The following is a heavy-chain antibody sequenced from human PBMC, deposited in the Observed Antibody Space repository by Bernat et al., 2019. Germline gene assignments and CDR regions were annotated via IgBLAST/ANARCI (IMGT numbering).Heavy chain of an antibody. CDR1: GYTFTSYA. Sequence: QVQLVQSGAEVKKPGASVKVSCKASGYTFTSYAMHWVRQAPGQRLEGMGWINAGNGNTKYSQKFQGRVTITRDTSASTAYMELSSLRSEDTAVYYCARALSVAGNYYYYYMDVWGKGTTVTVSS. CDR2: INAGNGNT. CDR3: ARALSVAGNYYYYYMDV. V-gene: IGHV1-3*01. J-gene: IGHJ6*03. D-gene: IGHD2-15*01.